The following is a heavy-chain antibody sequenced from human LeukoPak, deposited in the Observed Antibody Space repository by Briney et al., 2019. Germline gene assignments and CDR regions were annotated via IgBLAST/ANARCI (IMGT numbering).Heavy chain of an antibody. J-gene: IGHJ4*02. Sequence: ASVKVSCKASGYTFSSYGISWVRQAPGQGLQWMGWISGDNGSTNYAQKLQGRVTMTTDTSTNTAYMELRSLRSDDSAIYYCAREDTRRGSRGYFDYWGQGTPVTVSS. D-gene: IGHD2-2*01. CDR1: GYTFSSYG. CDR2: ISGDNGST. CDR3: AREDTRRGSRGYFDY. V-gene: IGHV1-18*01.